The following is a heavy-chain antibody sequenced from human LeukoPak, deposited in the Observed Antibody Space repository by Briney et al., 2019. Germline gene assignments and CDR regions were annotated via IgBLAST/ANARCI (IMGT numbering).Heavy chain of an antibody. Sequence: ASVKVSCKASGYTFTCYYMHWVRQAPGQGLEWMGWINPNSGGTNYAQKFQGRVTMTRDTSISTAYMELSRLRSDDTAVYYCARDRDCSSTSCYGWYFDLWGRGTLVTVSS. CDR3: ARDRDCSSTSCYGWYFDL. CDR2: INPNSGGT. J-gene: IGHJ2*01. CDR1: GYTFTCYY. D-gene: IGHD2-2*01. V-gene: IGHV1-2*02.